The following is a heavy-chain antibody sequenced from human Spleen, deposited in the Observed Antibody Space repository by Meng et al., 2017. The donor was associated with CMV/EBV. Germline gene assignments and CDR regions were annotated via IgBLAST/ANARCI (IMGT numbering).Heavy chain of an antibody. CDR1: GGSISSHGYY. Sequence: SETLSLTCTVSGGSISSHGYYWSWIRQHPGKGLEWIGYMYYSGSTYYNPSLKSRVTISVDTSKNQFSLRLSSVTAADTAVYYCARLRLGHDRHHYGMDVWGQGTTVTVSS. V-gene: IGHV4-31*03. J-gene: IGHJ6*02. D-gene: IGHD5-12*01. CDR3: ARLRLGHDRHHYGMDV. CDR2: MYYSGST.